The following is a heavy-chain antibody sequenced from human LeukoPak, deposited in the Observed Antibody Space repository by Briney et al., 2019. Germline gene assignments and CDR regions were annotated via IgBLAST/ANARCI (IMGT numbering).Heavy chain of an antibody. CDR2: ISYDGSNK. J-gene: IGHJ4*02. V-gene: IGHV3-30*03. CDR1: GFTFSSYG. CDR3: VSSTSWTFDY. Sequence: GGSLRLSCAASGFTFSSYGMHWVRQAPGKGLEWVAVISYDGSNKYYADSVKGRFTISRDNSKNTLYLQMNSLRAEDTAVYYCVSSTSWTFDYWGQGTLVTVSS. D-gene: IGHD2-2*01.